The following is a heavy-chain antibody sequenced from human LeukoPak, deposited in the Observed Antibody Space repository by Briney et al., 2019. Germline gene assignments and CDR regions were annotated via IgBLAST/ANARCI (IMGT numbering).Heavy chain of an antibody. J-gene: IGHJ4*02. CDR2: ISGSGGST. CDR3: ARGGWDSSGYYYVREYYFDY. V-gene: IGHV3-23*01. CDR1: GFTFSSYA. Sequence: GGSLRLSCAASGFTFSSYAMSWVRQAPGKGLEWVSAISGSGGSTYYADSVKGRFTISRDNSKNTLYLQMNSLRAEDTAVYYCARGGWDSSGYYYVREYYFDYWGQGTLVTVSS. D-gene: IGHD3-22*01.